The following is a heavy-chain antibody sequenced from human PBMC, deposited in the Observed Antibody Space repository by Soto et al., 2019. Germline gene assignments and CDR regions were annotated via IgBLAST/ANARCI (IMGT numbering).Heavy chain of an antibody. CDR2: ISGSGGST. V-gene: IGHV3-23*01. Sequence: EVQLLESGGGLVQPGGSLRLSCAASGFTFSSYAMSGVRQAPGKGLEWVSAISGSGGSTYYADSVKGRFTISRDNSKNTLYLQMNSLRAEDTAVYYCAKKRGITMVSGWFDPWGQGTLVTVSS. CDR3: AKKRGITMVSGWFDP. D-gene: IGHD3-10*01. J-gene: IGHJ5*02. CDR1: GFTFSSYA.